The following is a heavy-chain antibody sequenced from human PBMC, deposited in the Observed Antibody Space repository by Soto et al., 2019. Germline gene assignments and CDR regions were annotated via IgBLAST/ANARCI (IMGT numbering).Heavy chain of an antibody. CDR3: ARAGRREAVAGPPPFDY. V-gene: IGHV1-18*01. J-gene: IGHJ4*02. Sequence: ASVKVSCKASGYTFTSYGISWVRQAPGQGLEWMGWISAYNGNTNYAQKLQGRVTMTTDTSTSTAYMELRSLRSDDTAVYYCARAGRREAVAGPPPFDYWGQGTLVTVSS. D-gene: IGHD6-19*01. CDR1: GYTFTSYG. CDR2: ISAYNGNT.